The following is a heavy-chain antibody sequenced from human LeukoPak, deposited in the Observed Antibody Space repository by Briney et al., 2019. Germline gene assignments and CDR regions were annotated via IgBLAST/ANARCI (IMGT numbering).Heavy chain of an antibody. CDR3: ARDQAVAGTY. V-gene: IGHV3-30-3*01. CDR2: ISYDGSNK. Sequence: PGGSLRLSCAASGFTFSSYAMHWVRQAPGKGLEWVAVISYDGSNKYYADSVKGRFTISRDNSKNTLYLQMNSLRAEDTAVYYCARDQAVAGTYWGQGTLVTVSS. D-gene: IGHD6-19*01. CDR1: GFTFSSYA. J-gene: IGHJ4*02.